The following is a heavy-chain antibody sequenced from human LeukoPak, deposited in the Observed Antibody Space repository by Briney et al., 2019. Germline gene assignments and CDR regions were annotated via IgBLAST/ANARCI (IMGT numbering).Heavy chain of an antibody. CDR3: ARHPYSSSSKYFQH. CDR1: GGSISSYY. D-gene: IGHD6-6*01. CDR2: INHSGST. Sequence: SETLSLTCTVSGGSISSYYWSWIRQPPGKGLEWIGEINHSGSTNYNPSLKSRVTISVDASKNQFSLKLSSVTAADTAVYYCARHPYSSSSKYFQHWGQGTLVTVSS. J-gene: IGHJ1*01. V-gene: IGHV4-34*01.